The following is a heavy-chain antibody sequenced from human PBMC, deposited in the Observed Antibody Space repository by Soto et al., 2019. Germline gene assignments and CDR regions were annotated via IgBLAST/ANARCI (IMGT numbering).Heavy chain of an antibody. CDR2: IYYSGST. J-gene: IGHJ2*01. V-gene: IGHV4-31*03. CDR3: ARRGSPGSGYYLYWYFDL. CDR1: GGSISSGGYY. Sequence: QVQLQESGPGLVKPSQTLSLTCTVSGGSISSGGYYWSWIRQHPGKGLEWIGYIYYSGSTYYNPSLKGRVNISVDTSKNQFSLKLSSVTAADTAVYYCARRGSPGSGYYLYWYFDLWGRGTLVTVSS. D-gene: IGHD3-22*01.